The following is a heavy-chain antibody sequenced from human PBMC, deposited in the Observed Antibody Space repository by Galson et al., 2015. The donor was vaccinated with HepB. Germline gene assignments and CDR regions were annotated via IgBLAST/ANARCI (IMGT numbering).Heavy chain of an antibody. CDR1: GGTFSSYA. D-gene: IGHD3-22*01. Sequence: SVKVSCKASGGTFSSYAISWVRQAPGQGLEWMGRIIPILGIANYAQKFQGRVTITADKSTSTAYMELSSLRSEDTAVYYCARDQNYDSNYYYYGMDVWGQGTTVTVSS. J-gene: IGHJ6*02. V-gene: IGHV1-69*04. CDR3: ARDQNYDSNYYYYGMDV. CDR2: IIPILGIA.